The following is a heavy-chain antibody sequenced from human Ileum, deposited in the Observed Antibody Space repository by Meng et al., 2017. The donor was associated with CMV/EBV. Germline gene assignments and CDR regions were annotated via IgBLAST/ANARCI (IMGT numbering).Heavy chain of an antibody. Sequence: GESLKISCAASGFTFSSYGMHWVRQAPGKGLEWVAFIRYDGSNKYYADSVKGRFTISRDNSKNTLYLQMNSLRAEDTAVYYCAKETRGVIRPYGMDVWGQGTTVTVSS. V-gene: IGHV3-30*02. CDR2: IRYDGSNK. D-gene: IGHD3-10*01. J-gene: IGHJ6*02. CDR3: AKETRGVIRPYGMDV. CDR1: GFTFSSYG.